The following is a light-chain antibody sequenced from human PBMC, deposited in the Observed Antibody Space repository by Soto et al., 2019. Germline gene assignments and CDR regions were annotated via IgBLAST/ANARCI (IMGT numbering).Light chain of an antibody. Sequence: QSVLTQPASVSGSPGQSITISCTGTSSDVGGYNYVSWYQQHPGKAPKLMIYDVSNRPSGVSNRFSGSKSGNTASLTIPELQAEDEADYYCSSYTSSSTLYVFGTGTKVTVL. J-gene: IGLJ1*01. V-gene: IGLV2-14*01. CDR2: DVS. CDR3: SSYTSSSTLYV. CDR1: SSDVGGYNY.